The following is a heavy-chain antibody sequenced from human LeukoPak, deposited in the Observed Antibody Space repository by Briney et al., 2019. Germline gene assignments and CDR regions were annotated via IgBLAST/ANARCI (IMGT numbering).Heavy chain of an antibody. CDR3: ARARYSSGWYDY. CDR1: GVSISSYY. Sequence: PSETLSLTCTVSGVSISSYYWSWIRQPPGKGLEWIGYMHYSGSTNYNPSLKSRVTISVDTSKNQFSLRLSSVTAADTAVYYCARARYSSGWYDYWGQGTLVTVSS. J-gene: IGHJ4*02. V-gene: IGHV4-59*01. CDR2: MHYSGST. D-gene: IGHD6-19*01.